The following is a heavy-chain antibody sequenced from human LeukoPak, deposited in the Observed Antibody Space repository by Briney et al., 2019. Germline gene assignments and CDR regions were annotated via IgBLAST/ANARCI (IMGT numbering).Heavy chain of an antibody. V-gene: IGHV3-11*01. Sequence: GGSLRLSCAASGFTFSDYYMSWIRKAPGKGLELVSYISSSGSTIYYADSVKGRFTISRDNAKNSLYLQMNSLRAEDTAVYYCAREFDSSGYFTPYYYYYMDVWGKGTTVTISS. CDR2: ISSSGSTI. CDR1: GFTFSDYY. CDR3: AREFDSSGYFTPYYYYYMDV. D-gene: IGHD3-22*01. J-gene: IGHJ6*03.